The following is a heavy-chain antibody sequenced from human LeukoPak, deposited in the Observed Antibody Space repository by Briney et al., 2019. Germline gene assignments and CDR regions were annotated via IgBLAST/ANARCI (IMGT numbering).Heavy chain of an antibody. V-gene: IGHV3-74*01. Sequence: GGSLRLSCAASGNYWMHWVRQVPGKGLVWVSHINSDGSWTSYADSVKGRFTISKDNAKNTVYLQMNSLRAEDTAVYFCVKDRYGSFDPWGQGTLVTVSS. CDR2: INSDGSWT. D-gene: IGHD3-10*01. J-gene: IGHJ5*02. CDR3: VKDRYGSFDP. CDR1: GNYW.